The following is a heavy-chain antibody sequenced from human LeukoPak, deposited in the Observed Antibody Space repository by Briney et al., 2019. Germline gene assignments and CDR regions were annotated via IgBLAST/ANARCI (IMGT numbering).Heavy chain of an antibody. Sequence: PGRSLRLSCAASGFTFSSYAIHWVRQAPGKGLEWVAVISYDGSNKYYADPVKGRFTIYRDNSKNTLYLQMSSLRAEDTAVYYCARVASITFGGVMVIDEYFQHWGQGTLVTVSS. V-gene: IGHV3-30-3*01. CDR2: ISYDGSNK. D-gene: IGHD3-16*01. J-gene: IGHJ1*01. CDR3: ARVASITFGGVMVIDEYFQH. CDR1: GFTFSSYA.